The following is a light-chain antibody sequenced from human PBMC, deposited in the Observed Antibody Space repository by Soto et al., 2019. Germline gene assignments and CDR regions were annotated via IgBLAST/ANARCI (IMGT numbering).Light chain of an antibody. CDR2: MND. J-gene: IGLJ2*01. V-gene: IGLV1-47*01. CDR1: SSTIGSNY. CDR3: ATWDGSLPGEV. Sequence: QSVLTQPPSASGTLGQRVTLSCSGSSSTIGSNYVHWYQRLPGTAPKLLIYMNDQRPSGVPDRFSGSKSGTSGTLDITGLQTGDEADYYCATWDGSLPGEVFGGGTKLTVL.